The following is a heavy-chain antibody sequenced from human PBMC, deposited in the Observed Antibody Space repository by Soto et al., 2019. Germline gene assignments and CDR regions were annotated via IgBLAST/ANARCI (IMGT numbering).Heavy chain of an antibody. J-gene: IGHJ4*02. CDR2: IDNSGST. D-gene: IGHD3-16*02. CDR1: GGSISNYF. Sequence: LSLTCTVSGGSISNYFCNWIRQPAGKGLEWIGRIDNSGSTNYNPSLKSRITMSADTSRNQFSLKLNSVTAADTAVYYCARGGQDFWSYRYHFDYWGQGTLVTVSS. V-gene: IGHV4-4*07. CDR3: ARGGQDFWSYRYHFDY.